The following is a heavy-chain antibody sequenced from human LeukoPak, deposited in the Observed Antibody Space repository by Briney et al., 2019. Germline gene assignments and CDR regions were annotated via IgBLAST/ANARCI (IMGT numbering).Heavy chain of an antibody. D-gene: IGHD6-13*01. CDR2: INPNSGGT. V-gene: IGHV1-2*02. CDR3: ARATEDIAAAELDY. Sequence: ASVKVSCKASGYTFTGYYMHWVRQAPGQGLEWMGWINPNSGGTNYAQKFQGRVTMTRDTSISTAYMELSRLRSDDTAVYYCARATEDIAAAELDYWGQGILVTVSS. CDR1: GYTFTGYY. J-gene: IGHJ4*02.